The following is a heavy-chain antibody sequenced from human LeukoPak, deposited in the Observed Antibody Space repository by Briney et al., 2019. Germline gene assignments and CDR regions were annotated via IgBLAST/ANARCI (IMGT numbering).Heavy chain of an antibody. J-gene: IGHJ4*02. CDR1: GFTFSSYG. D-gene: IGHD4-23*01. Sequence: GRSLRLSCVASGFTFSSYGMHWVRQAPGKGLEWVAVISYDGSNKYYADSVKGRFTISRDNSKNTLYLQMNSLRAEDTAVYYCAAFGNADYWGQGTLVTVSS. CDR3: AAFGNADY. CDR2: ISYDGSNK. V-gene: IGHV3-30*03.